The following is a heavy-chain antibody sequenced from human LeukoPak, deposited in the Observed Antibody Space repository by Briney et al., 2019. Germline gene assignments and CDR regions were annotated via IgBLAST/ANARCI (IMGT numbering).Heavy chain of an antibody. D-gene: IGHD3-22*01. J-gene: IGHJ4*02. CDR3: ARVGKYYYDSSGQYCFDY. Sequence: SETLSLTCAVYGGSFSGYYWSWIRQPPGKGLEWIGEINHSGSTNYNPSLKSRVTISVDTSKNQFSLKLSSVTAADTAVYYCARVGKYYYDSSGQYCFDYWGQGTLVTVSS. CDR2: INHSGST. V-gene: IGHV4-34*01. CDR1: GGSFSGYY.